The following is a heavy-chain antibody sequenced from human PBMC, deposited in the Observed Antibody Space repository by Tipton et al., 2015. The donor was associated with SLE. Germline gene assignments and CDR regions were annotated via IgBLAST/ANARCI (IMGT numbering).Heavy chain of an antibody. Sequence: TLSLTCAVYGGSFSGYYWSWIRQPPGEGLEWIGEINHSGSTNYNPSLKSRVTISVDTSKNQFSLKLSSVTAADTAVYYCARDYGDLYYFDYWGQGTLVTVSS. D-gene: IGHD4-17*01. CDR2: INHSGST. CDR1: GGSFSGYY. V-gene: IGHV4-34*01. CDR3: ARDYGDLYYFDY. J-gene: IGHJ4*02.